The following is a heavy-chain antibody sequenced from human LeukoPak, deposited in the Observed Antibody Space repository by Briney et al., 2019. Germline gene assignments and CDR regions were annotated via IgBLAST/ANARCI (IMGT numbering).Heavy chain of an antibody. CDR1: GGSISSYY. CDR2: IYYSGST. D-gene: IGHD4-17*01. Sequence: SETLSLTCTVSGGSISSYYWSWIRQPPGKGLEWIGYIYYSGSTNYNPSLKSRVTISVDTSKNQFSLKLSSVTAADTAVYYCAREGGDYGDLSFDYWGQGTLVTVSS. CDR3: AREGGDYGDLSFDY. J-gene: IGHJ4*02. V-gene: IGHV4-59*01.